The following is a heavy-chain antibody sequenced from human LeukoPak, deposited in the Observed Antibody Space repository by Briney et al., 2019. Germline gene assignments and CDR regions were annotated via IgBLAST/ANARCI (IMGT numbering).Heavy chain of an antibody. CDR2: IGTSASST. Sequence: GGSLRLSCAASGFTFSSYAMSWVRQAPGKGLEYVSGIGTSASSTTYADSVKGRFTISRDNSKNTLYLQMNSLRVEDTAVYYCAKDPNWDRGYWGQGTLVTVSS. D-gene: IGHD7-27*01. J-gene: IGHJ4*02. V-gene: IGHV3-23*01. CDR1: GFTFSSYA. CDR3: AKDPNWDRGY.